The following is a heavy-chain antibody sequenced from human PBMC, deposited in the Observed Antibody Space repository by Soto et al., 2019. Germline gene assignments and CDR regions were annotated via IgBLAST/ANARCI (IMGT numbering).Heavy chain of an antibody. J-gene: IGHJ6*02. D-gene: IGHD3-3*01. V-gene: IGHV1-46*01. CDR3: ARDLTYYDFWSRHYGMDV. CDR2: INPSGGST. Sequence: ASVKVSCKASGYTFTSYYMHWVRQAPGQGLEWMGIINPSGGSTSYAQKFQGRVTMTRDTSTSTVYMELSSLRSEDTAVYYCARDLTYYDFWSRHYGMDVWGQGTTVTVSS. CDR1: GYTFTSYY.